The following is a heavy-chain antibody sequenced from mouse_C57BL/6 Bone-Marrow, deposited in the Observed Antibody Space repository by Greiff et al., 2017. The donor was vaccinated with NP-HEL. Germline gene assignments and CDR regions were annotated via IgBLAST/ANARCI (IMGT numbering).Heavy chain of an antibody. J-gene: IGHJ2*01. CDR3: ARIYFGSSPYYFDY. Sequence: QVQLQQSGAELVKPGASVKMSCKASGYTFTSYWITWVKQRPGQGLEWIGDIYPGSGSTNYNQKFKSKATLTVDTSSSTAYMQLSSLTSEDSAVYYCARIYFGSSPYYFDYWGKGTTLTVAS. D-gene: IGHD1-1*01. V-gene: IGHV1-55*01. CDR1: GYTFTSYW. CDR2: IYPGSGST.